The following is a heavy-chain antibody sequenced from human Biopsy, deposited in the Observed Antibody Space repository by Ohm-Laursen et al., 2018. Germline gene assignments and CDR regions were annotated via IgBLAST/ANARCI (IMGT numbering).Heavy chain of an antibody. CDR3: ARTPRDSFWSGSYKRGLWFDP. J-gene: IGHJ5*02. D-gene: IGHD3-3*01. CDR1: GGSIISCY. Sequence: SETLSLTCRVSGGSIISCYWTWIRQPPGKGLEWIGHVYNGGITNYNPSLKSRVTISKDTSKNQFSLQVNSVTAADTAVYYCARTPRDSFWSGSYKRGLWFDPWGQGTLVIVSS. CDR2: VYNGGIT. V-gene: IGHV4-59*01.